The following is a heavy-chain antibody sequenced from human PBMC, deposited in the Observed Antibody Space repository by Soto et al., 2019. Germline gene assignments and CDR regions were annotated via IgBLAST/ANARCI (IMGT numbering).Heavy chain of an antibody. Sequence: GGSLRLSCAASGFTFSSYWMSWVRQAPGKGLEWVANIKQDGSEKYYVDSVKGRFTISRDNAKNSLYLQMNSLRAEDTAVYYCASGPPRRDGYLSFDYWGQGTLVTVSS. CDR3: ASGPPRRDGYLSFDY. CDR1: GFTFSSYW. D-gene: IGHD5-12*01. J-gene: IGHJ4*02. V-gene: IGHV3-7*05. CDR2: IKQDGSEK.